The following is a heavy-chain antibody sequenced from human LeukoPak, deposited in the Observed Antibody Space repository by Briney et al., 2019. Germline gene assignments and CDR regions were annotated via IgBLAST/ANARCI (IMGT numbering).Heavy chain of an antibody. D-gene: IGHD3-22*01. CDR1: GFTFSSYG. J-gene: IGHJ4*02. CDR3: AKEHDSSGYFGSPDY. V-gene: IGHV3-30*02. CDR2: IQYDGSNQ. Sequence: GGSLRLSCTASGFTFSSYGMHWVRQAPGKGLEWVAYIQYDGSNQQYADSVKGRFSISRDRSKNIPYLQMNSLRAEDTAVYYCAKEHDSSGYFGSPDYWGQGTLVTVSS.